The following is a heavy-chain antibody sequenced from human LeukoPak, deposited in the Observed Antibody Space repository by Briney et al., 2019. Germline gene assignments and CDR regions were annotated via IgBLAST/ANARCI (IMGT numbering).Heavy chain of an antibody. CDR1: GFTFSSYS. J-gene: IGHJ3*02. Sequence: GGSLRLXCAASGFTFSSYSMNWVRQAPGKGLESVSSISSSSSYIYYADSVKGRFTISRDNAKNSLYLQMNSLRAEDTAVYYCARDLLPDDAFDIRGQGTMVTVSS. CDR3: ARDLLPDDAFDI. CDR2: ISSSSSYI. V-gene: IGHV3-21*01.